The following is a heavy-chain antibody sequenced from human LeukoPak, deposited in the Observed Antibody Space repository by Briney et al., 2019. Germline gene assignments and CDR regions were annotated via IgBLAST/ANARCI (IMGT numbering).Heavy chain of an antibody. CDR3: AGGLWFGEFYYYYYYMDV. Sequence: SVKVSCKASGGTFSSYAISWVRQAPGQGLEWMGGSIPIFGTANYAQKFHGRVTITADESTSTAYMELSSLRSEDTAVYYCAGGLWFGEFYYYYYYMDVWGKGTTVTVSS. CDR2: SIPIFGTA. CDR1: GGTFSSYA. V-gene: IGHV1-69*13. D-gene: IGHD3-10*01. J-gene: IGHJ6*03.